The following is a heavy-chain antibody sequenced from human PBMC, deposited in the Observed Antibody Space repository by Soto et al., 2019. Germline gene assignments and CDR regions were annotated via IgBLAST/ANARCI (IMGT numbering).Heavy chain of an antibody. CDR2: IYPGDSDT. J-gene: IGHJ4*02. CDR3: ATGGYCNTTRCYKFFDS. Sequence: GESLQIAFKGSGYSFATYLICWVRQMPVKGLEWMGIIYPGDSDTRYSPSFQGQVTISADKSINTAYLQWTSLKASDTAIYYCATGGYCNTTRCYKFFDSWGQGSLVTVSS. CDR1: GYSFATYL. V-gene: IGHV5-51*01. D-gene: IGHD2-2*02.